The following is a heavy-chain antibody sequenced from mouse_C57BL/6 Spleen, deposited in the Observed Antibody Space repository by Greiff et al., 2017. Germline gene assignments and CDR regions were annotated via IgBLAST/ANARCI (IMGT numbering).Heavy chain of an antibody. D-gene: IGHD2-5*01. Sequence: QVQLQQPGAELVKPGASVKLSCKASGYTFTSYWMQWVKQRPGQGLEWIGEIDPSDSYTNYNQKFKGKATLTVDTSSSTAYMQLSSLTSEDSAVYDCASSGYSNYVGAMDYWGQGTSVTVSS. CDR2: IDPSDSYT. V-gene: IGHV1-50*01. CDR1: GYTFTSYW. J-gene: IGHJ4*01. CDR3: ASSGYSNYVGAMDY.